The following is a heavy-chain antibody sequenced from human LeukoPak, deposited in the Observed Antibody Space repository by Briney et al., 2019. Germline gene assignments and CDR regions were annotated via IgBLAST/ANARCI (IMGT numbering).Heavy chain of an antibody. CDR2: ISYDGSNK. Sequence: GGSLRLSCAASGFTFSTYAMHWVRQGPGKGLEWVAVISYDGSNKYYADSVKGRFTISRDNSKNTLYLQMSSLSAEDTAVYYCAYVVGGYWGQGTLVTVSS. CDR1: GFTFSTYA. J-gene: IGHJ4*02. D-gene: IGHD2-21*01. V-gene: IGHV3-30-3*01. CDR3: AYVVGGY.